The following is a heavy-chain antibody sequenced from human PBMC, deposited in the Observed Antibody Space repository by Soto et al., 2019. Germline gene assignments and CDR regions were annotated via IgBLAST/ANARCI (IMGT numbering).Heavy chain of an antibody. V-gene: IGHV3-74*01. J-gene: IGHJ6*02. CDR2: ISGDGSST. CDR3: TRGNYYGMDV. CDR1: GFTFSSYW. Sequence: GSLRLSCAASGFTFSSYWMHWVRQAPGKGLVWVSCISGDGSSTNYADSVKGRFTISRDNAENTLYLHMDSLGAEDTGVFYCTRGNYYGMDVWGQGTTVTVSS.